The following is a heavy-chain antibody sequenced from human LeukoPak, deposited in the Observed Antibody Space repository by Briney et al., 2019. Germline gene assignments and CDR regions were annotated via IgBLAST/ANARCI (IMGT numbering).Heavy chain of an antibody. D-gene: IGHD3-3*01. CDR3: AVGNCDFWSGPPDY. V-gene: IGHV4-59*01. CDR1: GGSISSYY. Sequence: PSETLSLTCTVSGGSISSYYWSWIRQPPGKGLEWIGYIYYSGSTNYNPSLKSRVTISVDTSKNQFSLKLSSVSAADTAVYYCAVGNCDFWSGPPDYWGQGTLVTVSS. J-gene: IGHJ4*02. CDR2: IYYSGST.